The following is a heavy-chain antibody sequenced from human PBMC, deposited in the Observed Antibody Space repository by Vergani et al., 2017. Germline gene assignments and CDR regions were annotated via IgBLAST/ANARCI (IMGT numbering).Heavy chain of an antibody. CDR2: IHNRGKT. J-gene: IGHJ2*01. CDR1: GASMSSVGYY. D-gene: IGHD2-21*01. Sequence: QVQLQESGPGLVKPSQTLSLTCTVSGASMSSVGYYWAWIRQSPGEGLQWLTSIHNRGKTYYNPSLKSRVSVSLDTSKNRFSLNLTSVTATDTAVYYCARSQGDYWYFDLWGPGSLVTVSS. CDR3: ARSQGDYWYFDL. V-gene: IGHV4-39*02.